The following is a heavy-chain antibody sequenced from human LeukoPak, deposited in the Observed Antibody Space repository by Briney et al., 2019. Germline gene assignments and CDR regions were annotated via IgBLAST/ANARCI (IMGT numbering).Heavy chain of an antibody. CDR2: INTDNGNT. J-gene: IGHJ5*02. Sequence: ASVKVSCKASGYTFNTYGISWVRQAPGQRPEWMEWINTDNGNTKYAQKFQGRVTMTTDTSTSTAYMELSSLRSDDTAVYYCARKGCTGDCYRFDPWGQGTLVTVSS. D-gene: IGHD2-21*02. CDR3: ARKGCTGDCYRFDP. V-gene: IGHV1-18*01. CDR1: GYTFNTYG.